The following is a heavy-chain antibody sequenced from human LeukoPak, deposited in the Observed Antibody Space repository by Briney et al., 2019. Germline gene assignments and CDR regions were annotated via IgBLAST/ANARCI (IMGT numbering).Heavy chain of an antibody. J-gene: IGHJ4*02. CDR2: IGYEGLHK. Sequence: AGGSLRLSCAASGFTFNNFGMHWVRQAPGKGLEWVSFIGYEGLHKYYADSVKGRFTISKDNSKATLYLQMNSLRPEDTAVYYCAKDRHGGYSSDYWGQGTLVTVFS. V-gene: IGHV3-30*02. CDR3: AKDRHGGYSSDY. D-gene: IGHD4-23*01. CDR1: GFTFNNFG.